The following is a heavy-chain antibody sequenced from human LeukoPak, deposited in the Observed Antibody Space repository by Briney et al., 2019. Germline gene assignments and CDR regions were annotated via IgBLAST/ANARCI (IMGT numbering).Heavy chain of an antibody. J-gene: IGHJ2*01. Sequence: GGSLRLSCAASGFTFSSHAMSWVRQAPGKGLEWVSSISDSGDRTDYADSVKGRFTISRDNSKNTLYLQMHSLRAEDTAIYYCLKCAINSRGFDLWGRGTLVTVSS. CDR1: GFTFSSHA. V-gene: IGHV3-23*01. CDR3: LKCAINSRGFDL. D-gene: IGHD6-13*01. CDR2: ISDSGDRT.